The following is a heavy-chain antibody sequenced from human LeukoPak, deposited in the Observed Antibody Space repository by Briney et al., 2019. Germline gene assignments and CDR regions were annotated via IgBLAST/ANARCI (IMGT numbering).Heavy chain of an antibody. CDR1: GFTFSDYY. J-gene: IGHJ6*03. Sequence: GGSLRLSCAASGFTFSDYYMSWIRQAPGKGLEWVSYISSSGSTIYYADSVKGRFTISRDNAKNSLYLQMNSLRAEDTAVYYCARDHGEAAPYYYYYYMDVWGKGTTVTVSS. CDR2: ISSSGSTI. V-gene: IGHV3-11*04. CDR3: ARDHGEAAPYYYYYYMDV. D-gene: IGHD3-10*01.